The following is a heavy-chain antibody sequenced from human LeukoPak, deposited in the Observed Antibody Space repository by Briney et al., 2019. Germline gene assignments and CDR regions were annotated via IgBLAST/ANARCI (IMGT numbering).Heavy chain of an antibody. V-gene: IGHV3-48*01. CDR3: TRWGLSSSWTVPFDS. CDR1: GFTFLRHG. D-gene: IGHD6-13*01. CDR2: ISSSGNTI. Sequence: GGSLRLSCAASGFTFLRHGMTWFRQAPGKGLEWVSYISSSGNTIYNADSVKGRFTISRHDSNNTAYLQMNSLTTEDTAVYYCTRWGLSSSWTVPFDSWGQGTLVTVSS. J-gene: IGHJ4*02.